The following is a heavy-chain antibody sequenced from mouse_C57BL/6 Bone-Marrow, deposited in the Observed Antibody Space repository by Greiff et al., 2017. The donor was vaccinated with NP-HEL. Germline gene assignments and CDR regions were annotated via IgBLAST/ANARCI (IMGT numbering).Heavy chain of an antibody. CDR1: GYTFTSYW. Sequence: VQLKQPGAELVMPGASVKLSCKASGYTFTSYWMHWVKQRPGQGLEWIGEIDPSDSYTNYNQKFKGKSTLTVDKSSSTAYMQLSSLTSEDSAVYYCARSTGSFDYWGQGTTLTVSS. D-gene: IGHD2-2*01. CDR2: IDPSDSYT. V-gene: IGHV1-69*01. CDR3: ARSTGSFDY. J-gene: IGHJ2*01.